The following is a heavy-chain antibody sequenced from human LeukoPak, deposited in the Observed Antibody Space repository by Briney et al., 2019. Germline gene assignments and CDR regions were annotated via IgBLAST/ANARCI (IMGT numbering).Heavy chain of an antibody. CDR1: GFNVGSNY. V-gene: IGHV3-66*02. Sequence: GGSLSLSCAASGFNVGSNYMSWVRQAPGKGLEWVSVIYSGGSAYYAGSVKGRFTISRVNSDNLVYLHMNSLRAEDTAVYYCARAGGSGSYWEYYIDYWGQGTLVTVSS. J-gene: IGHJ4*02. CDR3: ARAGGSGSYWEYYIDY. CDR2: IYSGGSA. D-gene: IGHD3-10*01.